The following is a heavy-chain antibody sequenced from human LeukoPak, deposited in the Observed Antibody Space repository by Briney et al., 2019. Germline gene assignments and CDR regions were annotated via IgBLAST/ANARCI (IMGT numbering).Heavy chain of an antibody. CDR2: ISSSSSYI. D-gene: IGHD3-22*01. V-gene: IGHV3-21*01. J-gene: IGHJ5*02. CDR3: ARDLSPYYYDSSGYYRHWFDP. Sequence: GGSLRLSCAASGFIFDDYGMSWVRQAPGKGLEWVSSISSSSSYIYYADSVKGRFTISRDNAKNSLYLQMSSLRAEDTAVYYCARDLSPYYYDSSGYYRHWFDPWGQGTLVTVSS. CDR1: GFIFDDYG.